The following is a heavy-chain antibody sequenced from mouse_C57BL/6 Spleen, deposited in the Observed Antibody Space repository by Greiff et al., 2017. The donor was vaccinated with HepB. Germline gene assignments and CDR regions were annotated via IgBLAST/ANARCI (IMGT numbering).Heavy chain of an antibody. CDR1: GYAFSSSW. D-gene: IGHD2-10*02. CDR2: IYPGDGDT. CDR3: ARAGAYGNYVWFAY. V-gene: IGHV1-82*01. Sequence: QVQLQQSGPELVKPGASVKISCKASGYAFSSSWMNWVKQRPGKGLEWIGRIYPGDGDTNYNGKFKGKATLTADKSSSTAYMQLSSLTSEDSAVYFCARAGAYGNYVWFAYWGQGTLVTVSA. J-gene: IGHJ3*01.